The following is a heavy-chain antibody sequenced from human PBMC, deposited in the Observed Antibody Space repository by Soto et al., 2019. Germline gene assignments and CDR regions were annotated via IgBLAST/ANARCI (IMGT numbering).Heavy chain of an antibody. CDR1: GGSFSGYY. D-gene: IGHD5-12*01. CDR2: INHSGST. J-gene: IGHJ6*03. Sequence: SETLSLTCAVYGGSFSGYYWSWIRQPPGKGLEWIGEINHSGSTNYNPSLKSRVTISVDTSKNQFSLKLSSLSAEATAVYYCARIGGYSGYDYGNYYYYYYMDVWGKGTTVTVSS. CDR3: ARIGGYSGYDYGNYYYYYYMDV. V-gene: IGHV4-34*01.